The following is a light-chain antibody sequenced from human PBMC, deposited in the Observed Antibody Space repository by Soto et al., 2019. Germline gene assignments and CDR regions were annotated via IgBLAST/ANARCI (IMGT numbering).Light chain of an antibody. CDR3: SSYTSSSTLV. CDR1: SSDVGGYNS. V-gene: IGLV2-14*01. J-gene: IGLJ1*01. Sequence: QSALTQPASVAGSPGQSITISCTGTSSDVGGYNSVSWYQQYPGKAPNLIIFEVGDRPSGVSDRFSGSKSGNTASLIISGLQAEDEAEYYCSSYTSSSTLVFGTGTQLTVL. CDR2: EVG.